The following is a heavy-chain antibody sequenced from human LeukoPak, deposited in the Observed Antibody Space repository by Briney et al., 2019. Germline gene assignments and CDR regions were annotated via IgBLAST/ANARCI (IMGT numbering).Heavy chain of an antibody. D-gene: IGHD5-12*01. Sequence: ASVKVSCKASGYTFTNYYIHWVRQAPGQGLEWMGLINPGGDNTNYAQNFQGRVTMTRDTSISTAYMELSRLRSDDTAVYYCARDVGYSGYDWGEDWFDPWGQGTLVTVSS. J-gene: IGHJ5*02. CDR1: GYTFTNYY. V-gene: IGHV1-46*01. CDR2: INPGGDNT. CDR3: ARDVGYSGYDWGEDWFDP.